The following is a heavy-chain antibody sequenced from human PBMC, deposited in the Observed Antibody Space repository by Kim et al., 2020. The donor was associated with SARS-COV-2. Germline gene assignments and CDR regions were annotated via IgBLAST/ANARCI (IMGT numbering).Heavy chain of an antibody. V-gene: IGHV1-3*01. Sequence: SVKVSCKASGYTFSSYTIHWVRQAPGQKLEWMGWIIADTGDTNYSENFQGRVTITRDTSATTAYMELSSLRSEDTALYYCARDLVGDSGSHFDYWGQGTLVTVSS. CDR3: ARDLVGDSGSHFDY. CDR1: GYTFSSYT. D-gene: IGHD1-26*01. J-gene: IGHJ4*02. CDR2: IIADTGDT.